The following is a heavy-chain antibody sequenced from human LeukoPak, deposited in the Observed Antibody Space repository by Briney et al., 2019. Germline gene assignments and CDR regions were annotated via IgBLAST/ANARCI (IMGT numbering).Heavy chain of an antibody. CDR3: ARDRGGGSYYDAFDI. D-gene: IGHD1-26*01. CDR1: GYTFTNYA. V-gene: IGHV1-69*13. CDR2: IIPIFGTA. J-gene: IGHJ3*02. Sequence: ASVKVSCKTSGYTFTNYAISWVRQAPGQGLEWMGGIIPIFGTANYAQKFQGRVTITADESTSTAYMELSSLRSEDTAVYYCARDRGGGSYYDAFDIWGQGTMVTVSS.